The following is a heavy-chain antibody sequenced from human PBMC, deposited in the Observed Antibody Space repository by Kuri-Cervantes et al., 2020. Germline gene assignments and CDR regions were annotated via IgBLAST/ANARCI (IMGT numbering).Heavy chain of an antibody. D-gene: IGHD3-3*01. V-gene: IGHV3-11*01. CDR3: ARVAVDFWSGINYYYYGMDV. CDR1: GFTFSDYY. J-gene: IGHJ6*02. Sequence: GESLKISCAASGFTFSDYYMSWIRQAPGKGLEWVSYISSSGSTIYYADSVKGRFTISRDNAKNSLYLQMNGLRAEDTAVYYCARVAVDFWSGINYYYYGMDVWGQGTTVTVSS. CDR2: ISSSGSTI.